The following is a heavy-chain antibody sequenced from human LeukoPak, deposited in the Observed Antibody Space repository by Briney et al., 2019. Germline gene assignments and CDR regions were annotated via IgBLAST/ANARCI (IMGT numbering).Heavy chain of an antibody. J-gene: IGHJ5*02. Sequence: SQTLSLTCTVSGGXISSGGYYWSWIRQHPGKGLEWIGYIYYSGSTYYNPSLKSRVTISVDTSKNQFSLKLSSVTAADTAVYYSARADYYGSGWDWFDPWGQGTLVTVSS. CDR3: ARADYYGSGWDWFDP. CDR2: IYYSGST. CDR1: GGXISSGGYY. D-gene: IGHD3-10*01. V-gene: IGHV4-31*03.